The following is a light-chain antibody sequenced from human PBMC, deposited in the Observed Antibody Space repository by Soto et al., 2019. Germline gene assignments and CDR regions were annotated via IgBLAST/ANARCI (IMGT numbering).Light chain of an antibody. CDR1: SGDIGSYNY. Sequence: QSVLTQPASVSGSPGQSITISCTGTSGDIGSYNYVSWYQQHPGKAPKLMIYEVSNRPSGVSNRFSGSKSGNTASLTISGLQAEDEADYYCSSYTSSSTLVFGGGTKVTVL. CDR2: EVS. J-gene: IGLJ3*02. CDR3: SSYTSSSTLV. V-gene: IGLV2-14*01.